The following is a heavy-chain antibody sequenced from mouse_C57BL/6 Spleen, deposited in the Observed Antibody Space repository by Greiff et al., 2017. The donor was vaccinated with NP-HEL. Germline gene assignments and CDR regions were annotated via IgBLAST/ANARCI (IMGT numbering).Heavy chain of an antibody. CDR3: ARDGRLRRAFAY. CDR2: INPNFGTT. D-gene: IGHD2-4*01. J-gene: IGHJ3*01. Sequence: VHVKQSGPELVKPGASVKISCKASGYSFTDYNMNWVKQSNGKSLEWIGVINPNFGTTSYNQKFKGKATLTVDQSSSTAYMQLNSLTSEDSAVYYCARDGRLRRAFAYWGQGTLVTVSA. V-gene: IGHV1-39*01. CDR1: GYSFTDYN.